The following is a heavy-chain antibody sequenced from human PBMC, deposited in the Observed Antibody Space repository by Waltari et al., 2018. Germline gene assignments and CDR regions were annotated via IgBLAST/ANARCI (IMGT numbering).Heavy chain of an antibody. CDR2: ISSSSSTI. V-gene: IGHV3-48*04. D-gene: IGHD3-22*01. Sequence: EVQLVESGGGLVQPGGSLRLSCAASGFTLSSYSMHWVRQAPGKGLEGVSYISSSSSTIYYADSVKGRFTISRDNAKNSLYLQMNSLRAEDTAVYYCARDSRLIYDSSGYPSDAFDIWGQWTMVTVSS. CDR3: ARDSRLIYDSSGYPSDAFDI. J-gene: IGHJ3*02. CDR1: GFTLSSYS.